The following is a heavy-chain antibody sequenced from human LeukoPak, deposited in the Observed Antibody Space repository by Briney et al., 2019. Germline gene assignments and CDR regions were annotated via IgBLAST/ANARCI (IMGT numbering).Heavy chain of an antibody. J-gene: IGHJ4*02. D-gene: IGHD3-9*01. CDR3: ARQSLYYDILTGYYNQLDY. CDR2: IYYSGST. CDR1: GGSISSSSYY. Sequence: PSETLSLTCTVSGGSISSSSYYWGWIRQPPGKGLEWIGSIYYSGSTYYNPSLKSRVTISVDTSKNQFSLKLSSVTAADTAVYYCARQSLYYDILTGYYNQLDYWGQGTLVTVSS. V-gene: IGHV4-39*01.